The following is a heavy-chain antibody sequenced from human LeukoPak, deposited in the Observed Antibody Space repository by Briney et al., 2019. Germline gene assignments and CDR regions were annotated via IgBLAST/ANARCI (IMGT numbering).Heavy chain of an antibody. CDR2: IYYRGST. J-gene: IGHJ4*02. CDR3: ARINVLLYFDWSGQFDN. CDR1: GGSLSSSSYY. Sequence: SGTLSLTCTVSGGSLSSSSYYWAWIRQPPGKGLGWVGSIYYRGSTYYNPSLKSRVTISVDTSKNRFSLKLSSVTAADTAVYYCARINVLLYFDWSGQFDNWGQGTLVTVSS. D-gene: IGHD3-9*01. V-gene: IGHV4-39*07.